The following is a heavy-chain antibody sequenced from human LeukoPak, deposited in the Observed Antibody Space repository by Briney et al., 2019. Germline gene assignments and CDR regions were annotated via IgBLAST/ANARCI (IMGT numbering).Heavy chain of an antibody. CDR3: AREIRYYDSSGYSDY. CDR2: INWNGGST. D-gene: IGHD3-22*01. Sequence: GGSLRLSCAASGFTFDDYGMSWVRQAPGKGLEWVSGINWNGGSTGYADSVKGRFTISRDNAKNSLYLQMNSLRAEDTALYYCAREIRYYDSSGYSDYRGQGTLVTVSS. V-gene: IGHV3-20*04. J-gene: IGHJ4*02. CDR1: GFTFDDYG.